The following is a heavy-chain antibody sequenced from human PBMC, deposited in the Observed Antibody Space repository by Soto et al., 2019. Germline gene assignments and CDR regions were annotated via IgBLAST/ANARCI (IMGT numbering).Heavy chain of an antibody. V-gene: IGHV5-51*01. Sequence: ETLSLTCTVSGYSFTSYWIGWVRQMPGKGLEWMGIIYPGDSDTRYSPSFQGQVTISADKSISTAYLQWSSLKASDTAMYYCARGSSSSPQGVDPWGQGTLVTVSS. CDR3: ARGSSSSPQGVDP. D-gene: IGHD6-6*01. CDR2: IYPGDSDT. CDR1: GYSFTSYW. J-gene: IGHJ5*02.